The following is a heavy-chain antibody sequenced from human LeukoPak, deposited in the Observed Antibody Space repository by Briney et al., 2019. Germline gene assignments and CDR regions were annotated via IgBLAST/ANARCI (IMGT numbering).Heavy chain of an antibody. V-gene: IGHV1-69*13. Sequence: SVKVSCKASGGTFSSYAISWVRQAPGQGLEWMGGIIPIFGTANYAQKFQGRVTVTADESTSTAYMELSSLRSEDTAVYYCARDGDCSGGSCYSGGYYWGQGTLVTVSS. J-gene: IGHJ4*02. CDR1: GGTFSSYA. D-gene: IGHD2-15*01. CDR3: ARDGDCSGGSCYSGGYY. CDR2: IIPIFGTA.